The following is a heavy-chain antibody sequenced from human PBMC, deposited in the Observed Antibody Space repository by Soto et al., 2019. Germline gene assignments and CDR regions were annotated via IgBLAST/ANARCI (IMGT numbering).Heavy chain of an antibody. Sequence: QVQLVQHGAEVKKPGASVKFSCKASGYIFTNFYIRWVRQAPGQGLEWIGIINPNGGSTNYAQNFQGRVTMTRDTSTSTVYMDLSSLRSEDTAVYYCTRGLASGDYWGQGTLITVSS. V-gene: IGHV1-46*03. CDR3: TRGLASGDY. CDR1: GYIFTNFY. D-gene: IGHD6-6*01. CDR2: INPNGGST. J-gene: IGHJ4*02.